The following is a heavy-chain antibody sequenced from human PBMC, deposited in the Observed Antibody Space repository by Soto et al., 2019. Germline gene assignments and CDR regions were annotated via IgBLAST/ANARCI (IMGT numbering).Heavy chain of an antibody. CDR2: IYYSGST. D-gene: IGHD3-9*01. Sequence: SSETLSLTCTVYGGSISSYYLSWIRQPPGKGLEWIGYIYYSGSTNYNPSLKSRVTISVDTSKNQFSLKLSSVTAADTAVYYCARQQHYDILTGPSYFDYWGQGTLVTVSS. CDR3: ARQQHYDILTGPSYFDY. CDR1: GGSISSYY. V-gene: IGHV4-59*08. J-gene: IGHJ4*02.